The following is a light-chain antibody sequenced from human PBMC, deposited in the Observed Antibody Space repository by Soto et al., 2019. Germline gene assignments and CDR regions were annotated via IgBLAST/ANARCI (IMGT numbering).Light chain of an antibody. CDR2: AAS. J-gene: IGKJ1*01. CDR1: QGISSY. CDR3: QQYYSYPVA. V-gene: IGKV1-8*01. Sequence: AIRMTQSPSSLSASTGDRVTITCRASQGISSYLAWYQQKPGKAPKLLIYAASTLQSGVPSRFSGSGSGTDFTLTITCLHPEDFATYSCQQYYSYPVAFGQGTKVDIK.